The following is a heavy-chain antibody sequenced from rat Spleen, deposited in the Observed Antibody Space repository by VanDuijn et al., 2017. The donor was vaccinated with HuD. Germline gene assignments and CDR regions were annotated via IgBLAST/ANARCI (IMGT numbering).Heavy chain of an antibody. CDR3: ARTGFAY. CDR1: GFTFSSSW. CDR2: MNPDGSST. Sequence: EVQLVESGGGLVQPGRSLKLSCVASGFTFSSSWLNWIRQAPGTGLEWVATMNPDGSSTYYPDTVKGRFVISKDNAKNTGYLQMKNLRSEDTAMYYCARTGFAYWGQGTLVTVSS. J-gene: IGHJ3*01. V-gene: IGHV5-35*01.